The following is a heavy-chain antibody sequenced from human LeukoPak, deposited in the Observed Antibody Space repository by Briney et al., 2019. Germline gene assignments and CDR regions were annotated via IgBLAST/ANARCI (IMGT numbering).Heavy chain of an antibody. CDR3: ARVISARPSGYSYGYYYYMDV. V-gene: IGHV4-59*01. CDR2: IYYSGST. Sequence: PSETLSLACTVSGGSISSYYWSWIRQPPGKGLEWIGYIYYSGSTNYNPSLKSRVTISVDTSKNQFSLKLSSVTAADTAVYYCARVISARPSGYSYGYYYYMDVWGKGTTVTISS. J-gene: IGHJ6*03. CDR1: GGSISSYY. D-gene: IGHD5-18*01.